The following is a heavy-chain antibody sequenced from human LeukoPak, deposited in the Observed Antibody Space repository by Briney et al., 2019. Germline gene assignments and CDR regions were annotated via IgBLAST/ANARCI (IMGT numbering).Heavy chain of an antibody. CDR2: INHSGST. CDR1: GGSFSGYY. CDR3: ARGPWSSGWHGDY. J-gene: IGHJ4*02. Sequence: SETLSLTCAVYGGSFSGYYWSWIRQPPGKGLEWIGEINHSGSTNYNPSLKSRVTISVDTSKNQFSLKLSSVTAADTAVYYCARGPWSSGWHGDYWGQGTLVTVSS. D-gene: IGHD6-19*01. V-gene: IGHV4-34*01.